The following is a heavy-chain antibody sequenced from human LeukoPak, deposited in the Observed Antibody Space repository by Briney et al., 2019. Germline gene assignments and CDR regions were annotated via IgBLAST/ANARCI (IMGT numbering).Heavy chain of an antibody. CDR1: GFTFSSYS. Sequence: GGSLRLSCAASGFTFSSYSMNWVRQAPGKGLEWVSSISSSSSYIYYADSVKGRFTISRDNAKNSLYLRMNSLRAEDTAVYYCARGGPTVTGAFDIWGQGTMVTVSS. J-gene: IGHJ3*02. CDR3: ARGGPTVTGAFDI. CDR2: ISSSSSYI. D-gene: IGHD4-17*01. V-gene: IGHV3-21*01.